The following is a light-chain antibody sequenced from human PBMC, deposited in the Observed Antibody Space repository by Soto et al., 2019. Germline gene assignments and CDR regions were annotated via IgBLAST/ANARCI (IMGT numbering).Light chain of an antibody. V-gene: IGKV1-5*01. CDR3: QQYDSHQWS. CDR1: QRISTW. J-gene: IGKJ1*01. CDR2: DAS. Sequence: DFQMTQSPSTVSASVGDRITITCRASQRISTWLAWYQHRPGRAPKLLIYDASNLESGVPSRFSGRGSGTEFTLTITSLQPDDFATYYCQQYDSHQWSFGQGTKVE.